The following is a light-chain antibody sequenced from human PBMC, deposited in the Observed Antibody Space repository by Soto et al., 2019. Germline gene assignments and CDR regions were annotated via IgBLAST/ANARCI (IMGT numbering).Light chain of an antibody. CDR3: QSFHSSAVI. CDR1: SGRIVSNF. CDR2: EDN. J-gene: IGLJ2*01. Sequence: NFMLTQPHSVSVTPGKAVTVSCTRSSGRIVSNFVQWYQQRPGSAPTTVIYEDNQRPSGVPDRFSGDIDSSSNSASLTISGLKTEDEADYYCQSFHSSAVIFGRGTKGTVL. V-gene: IGLV6-57*04.